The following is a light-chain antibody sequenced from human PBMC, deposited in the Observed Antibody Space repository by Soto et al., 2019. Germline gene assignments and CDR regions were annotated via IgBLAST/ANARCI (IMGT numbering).Light chain of an antibody. CDR2: GAS. V-gene: IGKV3-15*01. CDR1: QSVNNN. Sequence: LVLTQSPATLSVSPGEGVTLSCRARQSVNNNLAWYQQKPGQAPSLLIHGASTRAAGVPARFSGSGSGTEFTLTISSLQSEDSAVYYCQEYNRRPPATFGQGTKVEIK. CDR3: QEYNRRPPAT. J-gene: IGKJ1*01.